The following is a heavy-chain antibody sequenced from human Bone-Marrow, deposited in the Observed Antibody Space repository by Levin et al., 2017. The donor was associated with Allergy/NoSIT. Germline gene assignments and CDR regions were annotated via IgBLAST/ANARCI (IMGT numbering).Heavy chain of an antibody. Sequence: ASVKVSCKASGYSFTSYGISWVRQAPGEGLDWMGWISAYNGNTIFAQEIEDRVTMTADTSTDTAYMNLRSLRSDDTAVYYCVRDLGESGRFYGAVQFDYWGQGTLVSVSS. CDR1: GYSFTSYG. J-gene: IGHJ4*02. CDR2: ISAYNGNT. V-gene: IGHV1-18*01. CDR3: VRDLGESGRFYGAVQFDY. D-gene: IGHD1-26*01.